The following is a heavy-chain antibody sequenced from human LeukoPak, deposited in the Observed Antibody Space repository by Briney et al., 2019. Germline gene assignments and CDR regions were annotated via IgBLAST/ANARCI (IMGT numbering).Heavy chain of an antibody. CDR1: GFTFSSYA. J-gene: IGHJ3*02. V-gene: IGHV3-30-3*01. CDR2: ISYDGSNK. CDR3: AREPGSLRFLEWLLPGDAFDI. D-gene: IGHD3-3*01. Sequence: PGRSLRLSCAASGFTFSSYAMHWVRPAPGKGLEWVAVISYDGSNKYYADSVKGRFTISRDNSKNTLYLQMNSLRAEDTAVYYCAREPGSLRFLEWLLPGDAFDIWGQGTMVTVSS.